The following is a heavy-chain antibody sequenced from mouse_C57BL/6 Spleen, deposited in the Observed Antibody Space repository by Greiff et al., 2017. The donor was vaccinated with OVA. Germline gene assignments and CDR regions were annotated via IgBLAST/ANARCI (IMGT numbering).Heavy chain of an antibody. Sequence: VQLVESGPELVKPGASVKISCKASGYAFSSSWMNWVKQRPGKGLEWIGRIYPGDGDTNYNGKFKGKATLTADKSSSTAYMQLSSLTSEDSAVYFCAKPYYGSSLWYVDVWGKGTTVTVSS. CDR2: IYPGDGDT. V-gene: IGHV1-82*01. D-gene: IGHD1-1*01. CDR1: GYAFSSSW. CDR3: AKPYYGSSLWYVDV. J-gene: IGHJ1*03.